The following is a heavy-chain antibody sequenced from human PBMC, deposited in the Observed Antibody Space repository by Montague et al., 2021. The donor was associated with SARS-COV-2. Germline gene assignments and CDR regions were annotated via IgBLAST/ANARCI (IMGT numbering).Heavy chain of an antibody. J-gene: IGHJ4*02. CDR2: SYYTGSN. CDR3: SSVGSGYTYGWTHQ. CDR1: GVFISSSY. D-gene: IGHD5-18*01. Sequence: SETLSLTCVVSGVFISSSYWSWIRQSPEKGLEWIGNSYYTGSNKYNLSLQSRVTILVETSESQVSLNLRSVTAADTAIYYCSSVGSGYTYGWTHQWGQGITVTVSS. V-gene: IGHV4-59*01.